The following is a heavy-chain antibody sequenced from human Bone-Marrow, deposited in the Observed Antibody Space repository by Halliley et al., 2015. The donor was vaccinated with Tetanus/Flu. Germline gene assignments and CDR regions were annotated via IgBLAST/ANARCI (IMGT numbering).Heavy chain of an antibody. Sequence: GLVKPSETLSLTCSVSGGSISSYYWSWLRQPPGKGLEWIGYIYDNENTVYNPSLKSRVTISLDTSKNQFSLKLSSVTAADSAVYYCATTSSLTSGVYYYYYALDVWGQGTTVTVSS. CDR3: ATTSSLTSGVYYYYYALDV. CDR1: GGSISSYY. J-gene: IGHJ6*02. V-gene: IGHV4-59*01. D-gene: IGHD2-2*01. CDR2: IYDNENT.